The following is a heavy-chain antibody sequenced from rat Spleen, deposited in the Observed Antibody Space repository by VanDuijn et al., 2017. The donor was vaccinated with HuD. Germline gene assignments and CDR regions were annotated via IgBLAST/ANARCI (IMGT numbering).Heavy chain of an antibody. Sequence: QVQLKESGPGLVQPSQTLSLTCTVSGLSLTSNSVSWIRQPPGKGLEWLGIIWTGGSTAYNSLLKSRLSITRDTSKSQVFLKMNRLQTEDTATYSCARDFGPFGITYWGQGVMVTVSS. J-gene: IGHJ2*01. CDR2: IWTGGST. D-gene: IGHD4-3*01. V-gene: IGHV2-47*01. CDR3: ARDFGPFGITY. CDR1: GLSLTSNS.